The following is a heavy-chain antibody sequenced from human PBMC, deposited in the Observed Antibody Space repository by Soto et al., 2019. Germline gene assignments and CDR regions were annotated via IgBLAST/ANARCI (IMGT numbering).Heavy chain of an antibody. CDR1: GYTITCCA. CDR3: ARSIVVVTAADY. Sequence: GASVKVSCKASGYTITCCAMHWVRQAPGQRLEWMGWINAGNGNTKYSQKFQGRVTITRDTSASTAYMELSSLRSEDTAVYYCARSIVVVTAADYWGQGTLVTVSS. V-gene: IGHV1-3*01. J-gene: IGHJ4*02. CDR2: INAGNGNT. D-gene: IGHD2-21*02.